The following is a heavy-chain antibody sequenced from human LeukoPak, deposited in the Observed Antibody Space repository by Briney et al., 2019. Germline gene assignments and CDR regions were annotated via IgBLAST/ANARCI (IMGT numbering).Heavy chain of an antibody. J-gene: IGHJ4*02. V-gene: IGHV3-48*01. CDR1: GFTFSSYS. CDR3: ARGDSGYVVDY. CDR2: ISSSSSTI. Sequence: PGGSLRLSCAASGFTFSSYSMNWVRQAPGKGLEWVSYISSSSSTIYYADSVKGRFTISRDNAKNSLYLQMNSLRAEDTAVYYCARGDSGYVVDYWGQGTLVTVSS. D-gene: IGHD5-12*01.